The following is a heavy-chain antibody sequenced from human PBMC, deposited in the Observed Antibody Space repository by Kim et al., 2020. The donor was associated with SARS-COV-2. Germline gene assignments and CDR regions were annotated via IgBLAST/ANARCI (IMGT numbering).Heavy chain of an antibody. V-gene: IGHV4-30-2*05. J-gene: IGHJ5*02. Sequence: YNPSLKSRVTISVDTSKNQFSLKLSSVTAADTAVYYCARVVPAAKYWFDPWGQGTLVTVSS. D-gene: IGHD2-2*01. CDR3: ARVVPAAKYWFDP.